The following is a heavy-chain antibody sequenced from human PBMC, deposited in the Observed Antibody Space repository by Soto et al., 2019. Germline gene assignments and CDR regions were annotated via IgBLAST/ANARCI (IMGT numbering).Heavy chain of an antibody. CDR2: SYYSGST. J-gene: IGHJ2*01. CDR1: GGSISSSSYY. Sequence: QLQLQESGPGLVKPSETLSLTCTVSGGSISSSSYYWGWIRQPPGKGLEWIGSSYYSGSTYDNPSLKSRVNISGDTSKNQSSLKLSSVTAADTAVYYCARLTQWYFDLWGRGTLDTVSS. V-gene: IGHV4-39*01. CDR3: ARLTQWYFDL.